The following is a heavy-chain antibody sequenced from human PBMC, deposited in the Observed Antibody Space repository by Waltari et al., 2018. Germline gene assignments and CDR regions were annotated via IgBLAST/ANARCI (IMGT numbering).Heavy chain of an antibody. CDR2: IYYSGST. V-gene: IGHV4-39*07. CDR3: ARAFLVVITPPRAYFDY. CDR1: GGSISSSSYY. Sequence: QLQLQESGPGLVKPSETLSLTCTVSGGSISSSSYYWGWIRQPPGKGLEWIGSIYYSGSTYYNPSLKSRVTISVDTSKNQFSRKLSSVTAADTAVYYCARAFLVVITPPRAYFDYWGQGTLVTVSS. D-gene: IGHD3-22*01. J-gene: IGHJ4*02.